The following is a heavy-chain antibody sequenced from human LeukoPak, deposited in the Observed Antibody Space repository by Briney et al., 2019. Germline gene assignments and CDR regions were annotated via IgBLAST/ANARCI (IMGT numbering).Heavy chain of an antibody. V-gene: IGHV4-34*01. CDR1: GGSFSGYY. CDR2: INHSGST. CDR3: ARDMARKDGYKQRRVNYYYYGMDV. D-gene: IGHD5-24*01. J-gene: IGHJ6*02. Sequence: SETLSLTCAVYGGSFSGYYWSWIRQPPGKGLEWIGEINHSGSTNYNPSLKSRVTISVDTSKNQFSLKLSSVTAADTAVYYCARDMARKDGYKQRRVNYYYYGMDVWGQGTTVTVSS.